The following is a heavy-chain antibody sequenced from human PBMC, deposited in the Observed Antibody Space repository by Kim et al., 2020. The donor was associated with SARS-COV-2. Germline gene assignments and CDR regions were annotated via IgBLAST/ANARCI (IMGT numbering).Heavy chain of an antibody. V-gene: IGHV3-15*01. Sequence: GGSLRLSCAASGFTFSNAWMSWVRQAPGKGLEWVGRIKSKTDGGTTDYAAPGKGRFIISRDDSKNTLYLQMNSLKNEDTDVYYCTTDRDYDYIWGSYRYRDYWGQGTLVTVSS. D-gene: IGHD3-16*02. J-gene: IGHJ4*02. CDR3: TTDRDYDYIWGSYRYRDY. CDR2: IKSKTDGGTT. CDR1: GFTFSNAW.